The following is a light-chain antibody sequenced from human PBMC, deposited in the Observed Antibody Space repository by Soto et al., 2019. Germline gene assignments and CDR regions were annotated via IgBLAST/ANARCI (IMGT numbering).Light chain of an antibody. J-gene: IGKJ2*01. CDR2: TAS. V-gene: IGKV3-20*01. CDR3: QQYGSSPYT. CDR1: QTVSSSY. Sequence: EIVLTQSPGTLSLSPGDRATLSCRANQTVSSSYLAWYQQKPGQAPRLLIYTASNRATGFPDRFSGSGAGTDFTLTISRLEPEDFAVYYCQQYGSSPYTFGQGTKVDIK.